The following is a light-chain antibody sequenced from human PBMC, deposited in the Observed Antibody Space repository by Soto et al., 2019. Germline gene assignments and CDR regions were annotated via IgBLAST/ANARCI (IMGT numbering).Light chain of an antibody. CDR3: QSYDSILSGPNYV. V-gene: IGLV1-40*01. J-gene: IGLJ1*01. CDR2: GNS. CDR1: SSNIGAGYD. Sequence: QSVLTQPPSVSGAPGQRVTISCTGSSSNIGAGYDVHWYQQLPGTAPKLLIYGNSNRPSGVPDRFSGSKSGTSASLAITGLQAEEEDDYYCQSYDSILSGPNYVFGTGTKLTVL.